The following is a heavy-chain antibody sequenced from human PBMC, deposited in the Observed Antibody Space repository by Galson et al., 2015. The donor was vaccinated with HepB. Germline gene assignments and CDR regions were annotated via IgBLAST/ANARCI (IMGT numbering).Heavy chain of an antibody. V-gene: IGHV3-15*01. CDR2: IKSKTEGGTT. CDR3: ATGGESYAYFR. D-gene: IGHD2-2*01. Sequence: SLRLSCAASGFTFRNAWMSWVRQAPGKGLEWVGRIKSKTEGGTTDYAAPVKGRFTISRDDSKNTLYLQMSSLKTEDTAVYYCATGGESYAYFRWGQGTLVTVSS. CDR1: GFTFRNAW. J-gene: IGHJ4*02.